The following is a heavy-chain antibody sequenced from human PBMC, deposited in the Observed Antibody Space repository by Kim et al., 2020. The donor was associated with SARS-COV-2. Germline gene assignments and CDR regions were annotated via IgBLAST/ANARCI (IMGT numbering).Heavy chain of an antibody. CDR3: ARFSMHWNGDCSRDYYYY. D-gene: IGHD2-21*01. V-gene: IGHV4-59*08. CDR1: GGSISGYF. Sequence: SETLSLTCTVSGGSISGYFWTWIRQPPGKGLEWIGYIYYTGGTYYSPSLKSRVAISVDTSKNQFSLNLRSVTAADTAVYYCARFSMHWNGDCSRDYYYY. J-gene: IGHJ6*01. CDR2: IYYTGGT.